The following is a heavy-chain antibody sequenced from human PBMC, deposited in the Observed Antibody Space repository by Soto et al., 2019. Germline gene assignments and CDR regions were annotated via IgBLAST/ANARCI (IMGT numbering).Heavy chain of an antibody. CDR1: GFTFSSYA. D-gene: IGHD3-10*01. CDR2: ISYDGSNK. Sequence: QVQLVESGGGVVQPGRSLRLSCAASGFTFSSYAMHWVRQAPGKGLEWVAVISYDGSNKYYAESVKGRLTISRDNSKNTLYLQMNSLRAEDTAVYYCERNRGSGSYLVDYWGQGTLVTDSS. J-gene: IGHJ4*02. V-gene: IGHV3-30-3*01. CDR3: ERNRGSGSYLVDY.